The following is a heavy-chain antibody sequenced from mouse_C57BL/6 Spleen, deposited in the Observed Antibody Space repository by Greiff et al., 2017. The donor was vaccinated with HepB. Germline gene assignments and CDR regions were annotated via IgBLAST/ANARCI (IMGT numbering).Heavy chain of an antibody. Sequence: EVMLVESEGGLVQPGSSMKLSCTASGFTFSDYYMAWVRQVPEKGLEWVANINYDGSSTYYLDTLKSRFIISRDNAKNILYLQMSSLKSEDTATYYCARDRGYYGSSSWYFDVWGTGTTVTVSS. V-gene: IGHV5-16*01. CDR2: INYDGSST. J-gene: IGHJ1*03. CDR3: ARDRGYYGSSSWYFDV. CDR1: GFTFSDYY. D-gene: IGHD1-1*01.